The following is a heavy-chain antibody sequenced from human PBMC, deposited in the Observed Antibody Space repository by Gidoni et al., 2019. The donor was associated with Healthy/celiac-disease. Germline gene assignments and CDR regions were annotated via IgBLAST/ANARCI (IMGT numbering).Heavy chain of an antibody. CDR3: TTGALNAYGDYVDAFDI. CDR2: MKSKTEGGTT. D-gene: IGHD4-17*01. CDR1: GFTFCYAW. J-gene: IGHJ3*02. Sequence: EVPLVESGGGLVKPGGSLGISCEASGFTFCYAWMPWVRQAPGKGVEWVGRMKSKTEGGTTGYAAPVKGRFTISRDDSKTTLYLQMNSLKTEDTAVYYCTTGALNAYGDYVDAFDIWGQGTMVTVSS. V-gene: IGHV3-15*01.